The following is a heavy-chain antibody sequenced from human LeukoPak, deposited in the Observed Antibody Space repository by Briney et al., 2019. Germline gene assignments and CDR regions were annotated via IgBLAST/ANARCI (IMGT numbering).Heavy chain of an antibody. D-gene: IGHD6-6*01. J-gene: IGHJ4*02. Sequence: RGSLRLSCAASGFTFSSYGMHWVRQAPGKGLEWVAVISYDGSNKYYADSVKGRFTISRDNSKNTLYLQMNSLRAEDTAVYYCAKPFSSSSYWGQGTLVTVSS. CDR1: GFTFSSYG. V-gene: IGHV3-30*18. CDR2: ISYDGSNK. CDR3: AKPFSSSSY.